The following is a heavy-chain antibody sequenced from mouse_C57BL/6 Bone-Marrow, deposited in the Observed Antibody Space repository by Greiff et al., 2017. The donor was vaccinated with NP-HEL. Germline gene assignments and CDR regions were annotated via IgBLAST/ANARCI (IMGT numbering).Heavy chain of an antibody. CDR3: ARDSGYAFDY. Sequence: QVQLQQPGTELVKPGASVKLSCKASGYTFTSYWLPWLKQRPGQGLEWIGNINPNNGGTNDNEKFKTKATLTVDKSSSTAYMQLSSLTSEDSAVDYCARDSGYAFDYWGQGTTLTVSS. V-gene: IGHV1-53*01. J-gene: IGHJ2*01. CDR2: INPNNGGT. D-gene: IGHD3-2*02. CDR1: GYTFTSYW.